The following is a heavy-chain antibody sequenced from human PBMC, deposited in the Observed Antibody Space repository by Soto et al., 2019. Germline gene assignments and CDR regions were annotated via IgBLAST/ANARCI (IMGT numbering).Heavy chain of an antibody. Sequence: PSETLSLTCTVPGGSISSGGYYWSWIRQHPGKGLEWIGYIYYSGSTYYSPSLKSRVTISVDTSKNQFSLKLSSVTAADTAVYYCARGSHDILTGYLEAPFDYWGQGTLVTVSS. D-gene: IGHD3-9*01. V-gene: IGHV4-31*03. CDR3: ARGSHDILTGYLEAPFDY. CDR1: GGSISSGGYY. J-gene: IGHJ4*02. CDR2: IYYSGST.